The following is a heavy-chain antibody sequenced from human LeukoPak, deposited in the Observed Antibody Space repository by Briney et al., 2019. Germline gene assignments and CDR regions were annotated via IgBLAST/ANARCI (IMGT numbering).Heavy chain of an antibody. V-gene: IGHV3-9*01. CDR3: AKDIIPDFDWFSHAFDI. Sequence: GGSLRLSCAASGITVSSNYMSWVRQAPGKGLEWVSGISWNSGSIGYADSVKGRFTISRDNAKNSLYLQMNSLRAEDTALYYCAKDIIPDFDWFSHAFDIWGQGTMVTVSS. J-gene: IGHJ3*02. CDR1: GITVSSNY. D-gene: IGHD3-9*01. CDR2: ISWNSGSI.